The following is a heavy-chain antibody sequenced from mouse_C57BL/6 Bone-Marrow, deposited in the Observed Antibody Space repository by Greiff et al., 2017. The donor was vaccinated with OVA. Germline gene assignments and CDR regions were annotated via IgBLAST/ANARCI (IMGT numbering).Heavy chain of an antibody. Sequence: QVHVKQPGAELVRPGSSVKLSCKASGYTFTSYWMAWVKQRPGQGLEWIGNIYPSDSDTNYNQKVKDKATLTVDKSSSTAYMQLSSLTSEDSAVYNCARGLLHLDYAMDYWGQGTSVTVSS. J-gene: IGHJ4*01. CDR1: GYTFTSYW. CDR2: IYPSDSDT. V-gene: IGHV1-61*01. D-gene: IGHD1-1*01. CDR3: ARGLLHLDYAMDY.